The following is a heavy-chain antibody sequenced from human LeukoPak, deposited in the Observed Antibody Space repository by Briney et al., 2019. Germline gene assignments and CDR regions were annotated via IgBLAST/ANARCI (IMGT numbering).Heavy chain of an antibody. V-gene: IGHV3-74*01. Sequence: GGSLRLSCAASRFTFSGYWMHWVRQAPGKGLVWVARISTDGSYTSYADCVKGRFTISRDNAKNTVYLQMSSLRAEDTAIYYCARICSTTDCLISAWGQGTLVTVSS. D-gene: IGHD2-2*01. CDR3: ARICSTTDCLISA. CDR2: ISTDGSYT. J-gene: IGHJ4*02. CDR1: RFTFSGYW.